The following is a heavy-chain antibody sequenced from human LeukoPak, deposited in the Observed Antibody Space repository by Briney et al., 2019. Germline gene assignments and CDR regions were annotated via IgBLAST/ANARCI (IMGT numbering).Heavy chain of an antibody. CDR3: ARGLSGGLQGDFDY. Sequence: GGSLRLSCAASGFTFSNYNMNWVRQAPGKGLEWVSSISSSSSYIYYADSVKGRFTISRDNAKNSLYLQMNSLRAEDTAVYYCARGLSGGLQGDFDYWGQGTLVTVSS. D-gene: IGHD2-15*01. V-gene: IGHV3-21*01. J-gene: IGHJ4*02. CDR1: GFTFSNYN. CDR2: ISSSSSYI.